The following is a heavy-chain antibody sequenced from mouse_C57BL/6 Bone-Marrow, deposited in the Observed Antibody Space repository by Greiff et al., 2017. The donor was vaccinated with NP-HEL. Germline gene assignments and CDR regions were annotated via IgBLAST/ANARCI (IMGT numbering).Heavy chain of an antibody. D-gene: IGHD2-5*01. CDR1: GYTFTSYW. J-gene: IGHJ4*01. CDR3: ASAYSNYNYYAMDY. CDR2: IDPNSGGT. V-gene: IGHV1-72*01. Sequence: VQLQQPGAELVKPGASVKLSCKASGYTFTSYWMHWVKQRPGRGLEWIGRIDPNSGGTKYNEKFKSKATLPVDKPSSTAYMQLSSLTSEDSAVYYCASAYSNYNYYAMDYWGQGTSVTVSS.